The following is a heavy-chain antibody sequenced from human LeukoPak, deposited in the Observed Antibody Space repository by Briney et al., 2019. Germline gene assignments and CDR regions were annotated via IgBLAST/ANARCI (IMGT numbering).Heavy chain of an antibody. Sequence: HPGGSLRLSCAASGFTFSSSAMHWVRQAPGKGLEWVAVISYDGSNKYYADSVKGRFTISRDNSKNTLYLQMNSLRAEDTAVYYCAKADSSGWYNFDYWGQGTLVTVSS. V-gene: IGHV3-30-3*01. CDR3: AKADSSGWYNFDY. J-gene: IGHJ4*02. CDR2: ISYDGSNK. CDR1: GFTFSSSA. D-gene: IGHD6-19*01.